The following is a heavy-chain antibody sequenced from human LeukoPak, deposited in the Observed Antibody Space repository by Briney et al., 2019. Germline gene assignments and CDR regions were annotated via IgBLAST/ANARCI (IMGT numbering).Heavy chain of an antibody. Sequence: PGGSLRLSCAASGFTFSSYSMTWVRQAPGKGREWVSYISSSSSTIYYADSVKGRFTISRDNAKNSLYLQMNSLRAEDTAVYYCARDGPIVVVPAATDYYYYGMDVWGQGTTVTVSS. J-gene: IGHJ6*02. CDR3: ARDGPIVVVPAATDYYYYGMDV. CDR1: GFTFSSYS. CDR2: ISSSSSTI. D-gene: IGHD2-2*01. V-gene: IGHV3-48*01.